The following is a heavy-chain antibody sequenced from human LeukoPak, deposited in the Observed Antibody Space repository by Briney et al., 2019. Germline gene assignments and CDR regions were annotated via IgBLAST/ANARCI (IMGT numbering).Heavy chain of an antibody. J-gene: IGHJ4*02. CDR3: ARGWSTYYYDSSGYYRRTFDY. CDR2: IYTSGST. D-gene: IGHD3-22*01. CDR1: GGSISSYY. Sequence: SETLSLTCTVSGGSISSYYWSWIRQPAGKGLEWIGRIYTSGSTNYNPSLKSRVTMSVDTSKNQFSLKLSSVTAADTAVYYCARGWSTYYYDSSGYYRRTFDYWGQGTLVTVSS. V-gene: IGHV4-4*07.